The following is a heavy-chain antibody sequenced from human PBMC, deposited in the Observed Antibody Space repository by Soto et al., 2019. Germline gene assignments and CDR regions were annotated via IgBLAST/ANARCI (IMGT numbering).Heavy chain of an antibody. J-gene: IGHJ5*02. CDR1: GYNFTQYT. Sequence: QVHLVQSGAEVKKPGASVKVSCNASGYNFTQYTIHWVRQAPGQRLEWMGWITAGDGKTQYSKKFQTRVTIRSDVSATTVYMDLNSLRSEDTAVYYCARDLYGSSFLWFDAWGRGTLVIVSS. D-gene: IGHD2-2*01. CDR2: ITAGDGKT. CDR3: ARDLYGSSFLWFDA. V-gene: IGHV1-3*01.